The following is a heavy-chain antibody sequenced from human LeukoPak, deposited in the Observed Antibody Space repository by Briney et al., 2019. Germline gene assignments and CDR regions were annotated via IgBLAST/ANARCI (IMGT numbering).Heavy chain of an antibody. Sequence: GESLKISCKGSGYSFTSYWIGWVRQMPGKGLEWMGIIYPGDSDTRYSPSFQGQVTISADKPISTAYLQWSSLKASDTAMYYCARHREVLLWFGEFSYYGMDVWGQGTTVTVSS. V-gene: IGHV5-51*01. CDR2: IYPGDSDT. CDR3: ARHREVLLWFGEFSYYGMDV. J-gene: IGHJ6*02. CDR1: GYSFTSYW. D-gene: IGHD3-10*01.